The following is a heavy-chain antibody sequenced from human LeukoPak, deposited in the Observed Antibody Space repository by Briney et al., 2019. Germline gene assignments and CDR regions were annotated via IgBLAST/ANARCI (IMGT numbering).Heavy chain of an antibody. J-gene: IGHJ5*02. CDR3: ARGIAAASIWFDP. CDR1: GGSISSGGYS. Sequence: SETLSLTCAVSGGSISSGGYSWSWIRQPPGKGLEWIVYIYHSGSTYYNPSLKSRVTISVHRSKNQFSLKLSSVTAADTAVYYCARGIAAASIWFDPWGQGTLVTVSS. V-gene: IGHV4-30-2*01. D-gene: IGHD6-13*01. CDR2: IYHSGST.